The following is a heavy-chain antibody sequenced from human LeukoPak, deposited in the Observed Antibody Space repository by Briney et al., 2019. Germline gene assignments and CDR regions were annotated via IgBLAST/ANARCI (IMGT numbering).Heavy chain of an antibody. CDR1: GFTFSSYA. Sequence: SGGSLRLSCAASGFTFSSYAMHWVRQAPGKGLEWVAVISYDGSNKYYADSVKGRFTISRDNSKNTLYLQMNSLRAEDTAVYYCAREGVVVYATPDLYYYYYYMDVWGKGTTVTVSS. CDR3: AREGVVVYATPDLYYYYYYMDV. J-gene: IGHJ6*03. D-gene: IGHD2-8*02. V-gene: IGHV3-30*04. CDR2: ISYDGSNK.